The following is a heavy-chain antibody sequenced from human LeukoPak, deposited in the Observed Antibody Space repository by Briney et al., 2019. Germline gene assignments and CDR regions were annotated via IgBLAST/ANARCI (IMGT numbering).Heavy chain of an antibody. CDR3: ARTSSTSGDVWFDP. D-gene: IGHD2-2*01. J-gene: IGHJ5*02. V-gene: IGHV4-59*01. CDR1: GGSLSSYY. Sequence: PSETLSLTCTVSGGSLSSYYWSWIRQPPGKGLEWIGYIYYSGSTNYNPSLKSRVTISVDTSKNQFSLKLSSVTAADTAVYYCARTSSTSGDVWFDPWGQGTLVTVSS. CDR2: IYYSGST.